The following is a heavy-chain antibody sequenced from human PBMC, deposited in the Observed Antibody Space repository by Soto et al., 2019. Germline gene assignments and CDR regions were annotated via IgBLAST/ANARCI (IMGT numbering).Heavy chain of an antibody. V-gene: IGHV3-30-3*01. CDR2: ISYDGSNK. Sequence: QVQLVESGGGVVQPGRSLRLSCAASGFTFSSYAMHWVRQAPGKGLEWVAVISYDGSNKYYADSVKGRFTISRDNSKNTLYLQMKSLRAEDTAVYYCARDLRGIAAATFDYWGQGTLVTVSS. CDR3: ARDLRGIAAATFDY. CDR1: GFTFSSYA. J-gene: IGHJ4*02. D-gene: IGHD6-13*01.